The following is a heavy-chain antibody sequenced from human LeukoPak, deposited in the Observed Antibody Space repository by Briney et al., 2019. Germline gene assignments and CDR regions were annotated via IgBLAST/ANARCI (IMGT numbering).Heavy chain of an antibody. CDR2: INPNSGGT. CDR1: GYTFTGYY. V-gene: IGHV1-2*02. D-gene: IGHD6-25*01. J-gene: IGHJ5*02. CDR3: ARARAGIAAQNRNNWFDP. Sequence: PLASVKVSCKASGYTFTGYYMHWVRQAPGQGLEWMGWINPNSGGTNYAQKFQGRVTMTRDTSISTAYMELSRLRSDDTAVYYCARARAGIAAQNRNNWFDPWGQGTLVAVSS.